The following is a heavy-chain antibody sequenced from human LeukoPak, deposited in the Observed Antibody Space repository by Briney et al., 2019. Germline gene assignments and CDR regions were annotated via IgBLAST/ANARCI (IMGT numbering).Heavy chain of an antibody. CDR3: ARSYSSGSYYSPFDP. CDR2: IYYKGNT. Sequence: SETLSLTCTVSGGSISSFYWSWIRQPPGKGLEWIGYIYYKGNTNYSPSLTSRVTISLDTSKNQFSLKLSSLTAADTAVYYCARSYSSGSYYSPFDPWGQGTLVTVSS. V-gene: IGHV4-59*01. J-gene: IGHJ5*02. D-gene: IGHD3-10*01. CDR1: GGSISSFY.